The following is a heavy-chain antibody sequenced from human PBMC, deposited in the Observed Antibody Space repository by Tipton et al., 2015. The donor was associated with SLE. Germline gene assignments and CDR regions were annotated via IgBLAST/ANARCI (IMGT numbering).Heavy chain of an antibody. V-gene: IGHV4-59*01. D-gene: IGHD6-6*01. CDR1: GGSISSYY. J-gene: IGHJ4*02. Sequence: TLSLTCTVSGGSISSYYWSWIRQPPGKGLEWIGYIYYSGSTNYNPSLKSRVTISVDTSKNQFSLKLSSVTAADTAVYYCASFPYSSSSFDYWGQGTLVTVSS. CDR2: IYYSGST. CDR3: ASFPYSSSSFDY.